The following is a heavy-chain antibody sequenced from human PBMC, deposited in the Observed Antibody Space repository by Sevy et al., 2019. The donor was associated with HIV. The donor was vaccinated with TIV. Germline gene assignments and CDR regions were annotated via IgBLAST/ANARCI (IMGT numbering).Heavy chain of an antibody. CDR2: IYHSASI. Sequence: SETLSLTCTVSGGSLSSGDYYWNWIRQSPGKGLEWIGYIYHSASIFYNPSLQSRAIISEDRSKNQFSLKLNSVTAADTAIYYCAREHGYTYLLIDTWGQGTLVTVSS. J-gene: IGHJ5*02. V-gene: IGHV4-30-4*01. CDR1: GGSLSSGDYY. D-gene: IGHD5-18*01. CDR3: AREHGYTYLLIDT.